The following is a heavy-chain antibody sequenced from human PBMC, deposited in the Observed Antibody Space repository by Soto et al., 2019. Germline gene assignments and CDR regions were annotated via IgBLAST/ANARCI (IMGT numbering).Heavy chain of an antibody. V-gene: IGHV4-31*03. CDR1: GGSISSGGYY. J-gene: IGHJ4*02. CDR2: IYYSGST. CDR3: ARLLLKNYFDY. D-gene: IGHD3-22*01. Sequence: SETLSLTCTVSGGSISSGGYYWSWIRQHPGKGLEWIGYIYYSGSTYYNPSLKSRVTISVDRSKNQFSLKLSSVTAADTAVYYCARLLLKNYFDYWGQGTLVTVSS.